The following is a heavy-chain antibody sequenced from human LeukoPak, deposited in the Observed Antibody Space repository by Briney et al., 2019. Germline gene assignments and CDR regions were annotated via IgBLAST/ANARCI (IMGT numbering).Heavy chain of an antibody. J-gene: IGHJ4*02. Sequence: GGSLSLSCTTSGFTFEDYAMHWVRQAPGKGLEWVSGISWNGNDIGYAASVKGRFTISRDNAKNSLYLELSSLRIEDTALYYCANLPYWGQGTLVTVSS. V-gene: IGHV3-9*01. CDR2: ISWNGNDI. CDR1: GFTFEDYA. CDR3: ANLPY.